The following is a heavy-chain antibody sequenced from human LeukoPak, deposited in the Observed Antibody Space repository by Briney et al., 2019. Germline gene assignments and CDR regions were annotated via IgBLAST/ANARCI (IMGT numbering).Heavy chain of an antibody. CDR3: AREMTTIENDY. V-gene: IGHV1-2*02. CDR2: INPNSGGT. J-gene: IGHJ4*02. D-gene: IGHD5-24*01. Sequence: ASVKVSCKASGYAFTDYYIHWVGQAPGQGLEWMGRINPNSGGTDYAQKFQGRVTMTRDTSISTAYMELSRLRSDDTAVYYCAREMTTIENDYWGQGTLVTVSS. CDR1: GYAFTDYY.